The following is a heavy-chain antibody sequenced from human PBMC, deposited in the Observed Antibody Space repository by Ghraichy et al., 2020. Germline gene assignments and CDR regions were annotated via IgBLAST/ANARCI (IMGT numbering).Heavy chain of an antibody. V-gene: IGHV3-23*01. D-gene: IGHD6-19*01. CDR2: ISGSSGT. CDR3: VKEAEWLAGEGAFDI. CDR1: GFTFSDYA. J-gene: IGHJ3*02. Sequence: GESLHISCAASGFTFSDYAMTWVRQAPGKGLEWVSTISGSSGTYYSDSVKGRFAIFRDNSNNTLYLRMSSLGADDTAIYYCVKEAEWLAGEGAFDIWGQGTVVTISS.